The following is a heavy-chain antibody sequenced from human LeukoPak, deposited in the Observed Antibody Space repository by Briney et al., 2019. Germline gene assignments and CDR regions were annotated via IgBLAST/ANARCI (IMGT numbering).Heavy chain of an antibody. D-gene: IGHD6-19*01. CDR1: GDSISSSSHY. CDR2: IYNNENI. CDR3: ARQEGGSGWYYFDY. Sequence: PSETLSLTCTVPGDSISSSSHYWGWIRQPPGKGLEWIGSIYNNENIYYNPSLKSRVTISGDTSKNQFSLKLSSVTAADTAVYYCARQEGGSGWYYFDYWGQGTLVTVSS. V-gene: IGHV4-39*01. J-gene: IGHJ4*02.